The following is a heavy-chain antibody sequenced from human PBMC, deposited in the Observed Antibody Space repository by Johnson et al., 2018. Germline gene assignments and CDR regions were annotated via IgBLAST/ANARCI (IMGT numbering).Heavy chain of an antibody. J-gene: IGHJ6*03. CDR2: ISYDGSNK. Sequence: QVQLVQAGGGLVQPGGSLGLSCAASGFTFSNYRMNWVRQAQGKGLEWVAVISYDGSNKYYADSVTGRFTLSKDNSKNTLSLQMNSRRAEDTAVYYCAKVYCGGDCYANYYYYYMDVWGKGTTVTVSS. CDR3: AKVYCGGDCYANYYYYYMDV. D-gene: IGHD2-21*02. CDR1: GFTFSNYR. V-gene: IGHV3-30*18.